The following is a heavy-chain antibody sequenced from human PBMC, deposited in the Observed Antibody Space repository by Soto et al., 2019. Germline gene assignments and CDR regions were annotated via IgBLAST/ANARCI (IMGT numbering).Heavy chain of an antibody. CDR2: ISSDDEK. CDR1: GFSLNYPRMG. J-gene: IGHJ4*02. CDR3: ARTSHGLRELDY. D-gene: IGHD4-17*01. V-gene: IGHV2-26*01. Sequence: SGPTLVNPTETLTLTCSVSGFSLNYPRMGVSWVRQPPGEALEWLAHISSDDEKSYITSLKTRLTIFKDASKSQVVLIMTNMDPVDTATYYCARTSHGLRELDYWGQGIPVTVSS.